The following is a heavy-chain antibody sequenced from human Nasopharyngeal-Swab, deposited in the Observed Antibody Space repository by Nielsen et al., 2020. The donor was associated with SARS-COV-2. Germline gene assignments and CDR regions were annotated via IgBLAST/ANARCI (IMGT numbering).Heavy chain of an antibody. Sequence: ASVKVSCKASGYTFTGYYMHWVRQAPGQGLEWMGRINPNSGGTNYAQKFQGRVTMTRDTSISTAYMELSSLRSEDTAVYYCATVRDIAAAGNGSNWFDPWGQGTLVTVSS. D-gene: IGHD6-13*01. J-gene: IGHJ5*02. V-gene: IGHV1-2*06. CDR3: ATVRDIAAAGNGSNWFDP. CDR2: INPNSGGT. CDR1: GYTFTGYY.